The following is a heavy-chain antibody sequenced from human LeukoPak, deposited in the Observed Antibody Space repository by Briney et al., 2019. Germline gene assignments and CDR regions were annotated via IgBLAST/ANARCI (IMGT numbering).Heavy chain of an antibody. CDR3: AFSLRILGYCSGGSCYGLDY. J-gene: IGHJ4*02. CDR2: FDPEDGET. CDR1: GYTLTELS. D-gene: IGHD2-15*01. V-gene: IGHV1-24*01. Sequence: ASVKVSCRVSGYTLTELSMHWVRQAPGKGLEWMGGFDPEDGETIYAQKFQGRVTMTEDTSTDTAYMELSSLRSEDTAVYYCAFSLRILGYCSGGSCYGLDYWDQGTLVTVSS.